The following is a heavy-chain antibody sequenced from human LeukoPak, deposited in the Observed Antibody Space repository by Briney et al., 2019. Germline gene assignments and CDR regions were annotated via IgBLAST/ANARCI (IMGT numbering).Heavy chain of an antibody. D-gene: IGHD6-19*01. CDR2: INHSGST. CDR1: GGSFSGYY. CDR3: ARVGQWSYYFDY. J-gene: IGHJ4*02. V-gene: IGHV4-34*01. Sequence: SETLSPTCAVYGGSFSGYYWSWIRQPPGKGLEWIGEINHSGSTNYNPSLKSRVTISVDTSKNQFSLKPSSVTAADTAVYYCARVGQWSYYFDYWGQGTLVTVSS.